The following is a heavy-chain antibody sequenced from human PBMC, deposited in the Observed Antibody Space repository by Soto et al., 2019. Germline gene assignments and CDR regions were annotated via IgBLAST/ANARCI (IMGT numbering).Heavy chain of an antibody. CDR2: INSDGSST. CDR3: ARGAGGGVSSWWFDP. Sequence: PGGSLRLSCAASGFTLSSYWMHWVRQAPGEGLMWVSRINSDGSSTNYADSVKGRFTISRDNAKNTLYLQMNSLRAADTAVYYCARGAGGGVSSWWFDPWGQGT. CDR1: GFTLSSYW. V-gene: IGHV3-74*01. J-gene: IGHJ5*02. D-gene: IGHD2-8*01.